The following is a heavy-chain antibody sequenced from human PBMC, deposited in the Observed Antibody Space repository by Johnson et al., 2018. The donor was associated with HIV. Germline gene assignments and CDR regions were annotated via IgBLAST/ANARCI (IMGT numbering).Heavy chain of an antibody. V-gene: IGHV3-30*18. CDR3: AKDQWYSSSSNDSPDAFDI. J-gene: IGHJ3*02. CDR2: ISYDGSNK. Sequence: QVQLVESGGGVVQPGRSLRLSCAASGFTFSSYGMNWVRQAPGKGLEWVAVISYDGSNKYYADSVKGRFTISRDNSKNTLYLQMNSLRAEDTAVYYCAKDQWYSSSSNDSPDAFDIWGQGTMVTVSS. D-gene: IGHD6-6*01. CDR1: GFTFSSYG.